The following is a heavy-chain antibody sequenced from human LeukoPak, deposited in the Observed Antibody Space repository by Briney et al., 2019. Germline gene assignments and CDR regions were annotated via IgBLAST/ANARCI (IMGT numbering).Heavy chain of an antibody. CDR3: ARDMSSGSYHYYYGMDV. V-gene: IGHV3-30-3*01. J-gene: IGHJ6*02. CDR1: GFTFSSYA. CDR2: ISYDGTNK. Sequence: GGSLRLSCAASGFTFSSYAMHWVRQAPGKGLEWVAVISYDGTNKYHADSVKGRFTISRDNSKNTLYLQMNSLRAEDTAVYYCARDMSSGSYHYYYGMDVWGQGTTVTVSS. D-gene: IGHD1-26*01.